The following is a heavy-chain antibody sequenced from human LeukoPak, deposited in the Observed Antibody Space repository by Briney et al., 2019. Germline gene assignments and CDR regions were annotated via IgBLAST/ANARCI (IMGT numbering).Heavy chain of an antibody. J-gene: IGHJ3*02. D-gene: IGHD5-18*01. CDR1: GYSISSGSS. V-gene: IGHV4-38-2*01. CDR3: ARRQGATAMVSFDI. Sequence: SETLSLTCAVSGYSISSGSSGGWIRQPPGKGLEWIGSISHGGSTFYNPSLKSRVTISADPSKTQFSLTLSSVTAADTAVYYCARRQGATAMVSFDIWGQGTMVTVSS. CDR2: ISHGGST.